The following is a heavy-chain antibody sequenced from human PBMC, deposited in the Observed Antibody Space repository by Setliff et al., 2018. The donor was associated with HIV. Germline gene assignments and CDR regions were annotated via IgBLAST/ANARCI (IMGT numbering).Heavy chain of an antibody. Sequence: SETLSLTCTVSGGSISSYYWSWIRQPPGKGLEWIGYIYTSGCTNDNPSLKSRVTIPLDTSKNQFSLKLSSVTAADTAVYYCARVGNGRFDYWGQGTLVTVSS. D-gene: IGHD2-15*01. J-gene: IGHJ4*02. CDR3: ARVGNGRFDY. V-gene: IGHV4-4*08. CDR1: GGSISSYY. CDR2: IYTSGCT.